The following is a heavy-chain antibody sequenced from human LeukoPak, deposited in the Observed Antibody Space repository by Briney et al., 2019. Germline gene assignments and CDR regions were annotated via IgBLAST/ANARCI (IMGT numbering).Heavy chain of an antibody. CDR2: IIPTLNVA. CDR3: TREGVYSPDPTSYHRLPFDI. D-gene: IGHD3-16*02. V-gene: IGHV1-69*04. CDR1: GDNFSTYV. J-gene: IGHJ3*02. Sequence: SVKVPCKASGDNFSTYVLTWVRQAPGQGLEWMGRIIPTLNVANFAQKFKGRVSITADKSTNTAHLELNSLRAEDTAVYYCTREGVYSPDPTSYHRLPFDIWGKGTLVIVSS.